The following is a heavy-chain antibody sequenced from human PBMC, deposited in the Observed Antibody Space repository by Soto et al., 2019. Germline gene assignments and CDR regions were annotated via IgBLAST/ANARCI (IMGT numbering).Heavy chain of an antibody. J-gene: IGHJ4*02. CDR3: ARHRIAVAGPLDY. CDR2: IYYDGSV. Sequence: ATLSLTCTVSGGAIRNSIYYWGWIRQPPGKGLEWIGTIYYDGSVAYSPSLKSRVTLSVDTSRNHFSVKINSVTAADTAVYFCARHRIAVAGPLDYWGQGTLVTVSS. D-gene: IGHD6-19*01. V-gene: IGHV4-39*01. CDR1: GGAIRNSIYY.